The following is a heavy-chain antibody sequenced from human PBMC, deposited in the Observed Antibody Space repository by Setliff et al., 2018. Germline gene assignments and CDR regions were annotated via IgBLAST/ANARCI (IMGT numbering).Heavy chain of an antibody. CDR1: GVSIRSYH. CDR2: IFYSGSS. Sequence: TSETLSLTCTVSGVSIRSYHWSWIRQPPGKGLEWIGYIFYSGSSNYNPSLQSRVSISVDTSKNQLSLKLDSLTAADTAVYFCARLPRTVTHFDYWGQGALVTVSS. D-gene: IGHD4-17*01. CDR3: ARLPRTVTHFDY. J-gene: IGHJ4*02. V-gene: IGHV4-59*01.